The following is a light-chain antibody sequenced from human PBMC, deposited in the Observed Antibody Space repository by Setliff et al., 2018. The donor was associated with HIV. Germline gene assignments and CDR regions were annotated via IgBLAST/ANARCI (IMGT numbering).Light chain of an antibody. J-gene: IGLJ1*01. V-gene: IGLV2-23*02. CDR3: CSYSRSNTFV. CDR1: SSDVGAYNL. Sequence: QSALTQPASVSGSPGQSITISCTGSSSDVGAYNLVSWYQQSPGKVPKLMIFEVIKRPSGVSNRFSGSKSVNTASLTISGLQDEDEADYYCCSYSRSNTFVFGTGTKVTVL. CDR2: EVI.